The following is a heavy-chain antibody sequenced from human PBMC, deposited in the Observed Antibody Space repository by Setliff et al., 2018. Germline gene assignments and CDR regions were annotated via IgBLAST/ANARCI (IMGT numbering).Heavy chain of an antibody. CDR3: ARSFSRREKFLLDY. V-gene: IGHV4-34*12. CDR2: IIPGGST. Sequence: KPSETLSLTCGVYGGSFSGYYWSWIRQPPGKRLEWIGEIIPGGSTNYNPSLKSRVTISVDTSKNQFSLKLSSVTAADTAVYYCARSFSRREKFLLDYWGQGALVTVSS. CDR1: GGSFSGYY. J-gene: IGHJ4*02.